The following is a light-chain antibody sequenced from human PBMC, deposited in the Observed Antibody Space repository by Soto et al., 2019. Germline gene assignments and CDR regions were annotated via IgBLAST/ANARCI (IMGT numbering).Light chain of an antibody. CDR1: SSDVGGYNY. CDR2: DVS. Sequence: QSALTHPASVSGSPGQAITISCTGTSSDVGGYNYVSWYQQHPGKAPKLMIYDVSNRPSGVSNRFSGSKSCNTASLTISGLQAEDEADYYCSSYTSSSSVVFGGGTTVTVL. CDR3: SSYTSSSSVV. J-gene: IGLJ2*01. V-gene: IGLV2-14*01.